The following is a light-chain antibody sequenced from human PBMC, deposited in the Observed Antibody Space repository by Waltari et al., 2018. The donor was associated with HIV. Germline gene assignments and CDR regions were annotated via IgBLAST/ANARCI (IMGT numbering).Light chain of an antibody. CDR2: SNI. Sequence: QSVLTQPPSASGTPGQTVTISCSGSRSNIESNYVYWFQQFPGTAPKLLIYSNIQRPSGVPDRFSGSKSGSSASLAISGLRSEEEEVDFYCATFGDSLSGRGVFGGGTKLTVL. CDR3: ATFGDSLSGRGV. J-gene: IGLJ3*02. CDR1: RSNIESNY. V-gene: IGLV1-47*01.